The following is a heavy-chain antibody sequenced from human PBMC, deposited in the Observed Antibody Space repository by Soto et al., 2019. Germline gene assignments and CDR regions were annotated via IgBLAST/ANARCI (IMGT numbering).Heavy chain of an antibody. D-gene: IGHD1-26*01. CDR1: GFTFSNYG. Sequence: QVQLVESGGGVVQPGRSLRLSCAASGFTFSNYGMHWVRQAPGKGLEWVAIIWHDGNNKYYADSVGGRCIISRDNSKNRLYQQMNSLRAEDTAVYYCASDLVGASDSYGLDVWGQGTPVTVSS. CDR3: ASDLVGASDSYGLDV. CDR2: IWHDGNNK. J-gene: IGHJ6*02. V-gene: IGHV3-33*01.